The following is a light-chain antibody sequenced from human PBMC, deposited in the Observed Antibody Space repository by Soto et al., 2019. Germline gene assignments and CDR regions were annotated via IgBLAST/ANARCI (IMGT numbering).Light chain of an antibody. Sequence: EIVLTQSPGTLSLSPGERATLSCRASQSIGSSYLAWYQQKPGQAPRLLIYDVSDRATGIPARFSGGGSGTDFTLTISSLEPEDFAVYYCQQRSNWPLTFGGGTKVDIK. J-gene: IGKJ4*01. CDR2: DVS. CDR3: QQRSNWPLT. V-gene: IGKV3-11*01. CDR1: QSIGSSY.